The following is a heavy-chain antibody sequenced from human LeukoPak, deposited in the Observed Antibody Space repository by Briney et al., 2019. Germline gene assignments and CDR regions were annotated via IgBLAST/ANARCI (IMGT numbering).Heavy chain of an antibody. D-gene: IGHD1-26*01. CDR3: AGMGGYSGSYFDY. CDR1: GFTFSSYA. V-gene: IGHV3-23*01. J-gene: IGHJ4*02. CDR2: ISTSGGST. Sequence: PGGSLRLSCAASGFTFSSYAMSWARQAPGKGLEWVSTISTSGGSTYYADSVKGRFTISRDNSKNTLYLQMNSLRAEDTAVYYCAGMGGYSGSYFDYWGQGTLVTVSS.